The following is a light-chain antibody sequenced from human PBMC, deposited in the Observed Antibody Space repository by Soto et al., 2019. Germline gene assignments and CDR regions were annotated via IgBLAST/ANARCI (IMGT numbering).Light chain of an antibody. CDR2: GAS. CDR3: QQYGASPYT. CDR1: QSVSSNY. J-gene: IGKJ2*01. V-gene: IGKV3-20*01. Sequence: EIVLTQSPGTVSLSPGERATLSCRASQSVSSNYLAWYQQKPGQAPRLLIYGASTRATGVPARFSGSGSGTDFTLTISSLEPEDFAVYYCQQYGASPYTFGQGNKGDIK.